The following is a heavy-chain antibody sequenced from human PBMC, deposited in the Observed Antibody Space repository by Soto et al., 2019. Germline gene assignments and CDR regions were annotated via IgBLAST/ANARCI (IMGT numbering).Heavy chain of an antibody. Sequence: GGSLRLSCAASGFTFSSYAMHWVRQAPGKGLEWVAVISYDGSNKYYADSVKGRFTISRDNSKNTLYLQMNSLRAEDTAVYYCARGTYYDSSGYYYNYLGYFDYWGQGTLVTVSS. CDR1: GFTFSSYA. D-gene: IGHD3-22*01. CDR3: ARGTYYDSSGYYYNYLGYFDY. V-gene: IGHV3-30-3*01. CDR2: ISYDGSNK. J-gene: IGHJ4*02.